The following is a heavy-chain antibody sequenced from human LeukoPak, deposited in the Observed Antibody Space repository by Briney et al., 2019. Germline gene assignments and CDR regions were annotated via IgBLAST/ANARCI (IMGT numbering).Heavy chain of an antibody. J-gene: IGHJ5*02. CDR2: IWYDGSNT. CDR1: GFTFSSYG. D-gene: IGHD3-22*01. Sequence: GRSLRLSCAASGFTFSSYGLHWVRQAPGKGLEWVAVIWYDGSNTYYPDSVKGRFTISRDNSKNTLHLQMSSLRAEDTAVYYCVKLEWRYYYDTWGQGTLVTVSS. V-gene: IGHV3-33*06. CDR3: VKLEWRYYYDT.